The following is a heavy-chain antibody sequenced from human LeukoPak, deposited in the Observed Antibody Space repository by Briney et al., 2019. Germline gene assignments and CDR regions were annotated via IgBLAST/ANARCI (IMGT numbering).Heavy chain of an antibody. V-gene: IGHV1-69*04. CDR3: ARGPVVVAPPHI. J-gene: IGHJ3*02. D-gene: IGHD3-22*01. CDR2: IIPILGIA. Sequence: SVTVSCKASGGTFSSYAISWVRRAPGQGLEWMGRIIPILGIANYAQKFQGRVTITADKSTSTAYMELSSLRSEDTAVYYCARGPVVVAPPHIWGQGTMVTVSS. CDR1: GGTFSSYA.